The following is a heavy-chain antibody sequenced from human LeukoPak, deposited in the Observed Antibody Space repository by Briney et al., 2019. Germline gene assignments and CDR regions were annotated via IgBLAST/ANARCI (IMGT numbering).Heavy chain of an antibody. CDR1: GYTFTGYY. Sequence: ASVKVSCKASGYTFTGYYMHWVRQAPGQGLEWMGWINPNSGGTNYAQKFQGRVTMTRDTSISTAYMELSRLRSNDTAVYYCARGGGPFGEFGFDYWGQGTLVTVSS. D-gene: IGHD3-10*01. V-gene: IGHV1-2*02. CDR3: ARGGGPFGEFGFDY. CDR2: INPNSGGT. J-gene: IGHJ4*02.